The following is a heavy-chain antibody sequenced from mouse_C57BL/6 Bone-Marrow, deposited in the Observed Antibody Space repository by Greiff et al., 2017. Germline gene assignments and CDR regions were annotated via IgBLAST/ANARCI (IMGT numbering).Heavy chain of an antibody. CDR2: ISDGGSYT. Sequence: EVKLVESGGGLVKPGGSLTLSCAASGFTFSSYAMSWVRHNPEKRLEWVATISDGGSYTYYPDNVKGRFTISRDYAKNNLYLQMSHLKSEDTAMYYCAREEELFFDYWGQGTTLTVSS. V-gene: IGHV5-4*01. D-gene: IGHD4-1*01. J-gene: IGHJ2*01. CDR1: GFTFSSYA. CDR3: AREEELFFDY.